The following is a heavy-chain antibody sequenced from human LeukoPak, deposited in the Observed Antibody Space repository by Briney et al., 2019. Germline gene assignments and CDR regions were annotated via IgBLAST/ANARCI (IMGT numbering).Heavy chain of an antibody. V-gene: IGHV3-30*03. CDR2: ISSDGTNK. Sequence: PGGSLRLSCAASGFTFSRYGMYWVRQAPGKGLEWVAVISSDGTNKYYADSVKGRFTISRDNSKNTLYLQMNSLRAEDTAVYYCASPTYDSLEVDYWGQGTLVTVSS. CDR3: ASPTYDSLEVDY. J-gene: IGHJ4*02. D-gene: IGHD3-22*01. CDR1: GFTFSRYG.